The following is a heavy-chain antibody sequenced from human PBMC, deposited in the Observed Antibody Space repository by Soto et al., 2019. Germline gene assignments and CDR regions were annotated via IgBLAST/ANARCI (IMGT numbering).Heavy chain of an antibody. V-gene: IGHV3-15*01. Sequence: EVQLVESGGGLVKPGGSLRLSCAASGFTFSNAWMSWVRQAPGKGLEWVGRIKSKTDGGTTDYAAPVKGRFTISRDDSKNTLYLQMNSLKTEDTAVYYCTTDVAVAGRFDYWGQGTLVTVSS. CDR2: IKSKTDGGTT. J-gene: IGHJ4*02. CDR3: TTDVAVAGRFDY. D-gene: IGHD6-19*01. CDR1: GFTFSNAW.